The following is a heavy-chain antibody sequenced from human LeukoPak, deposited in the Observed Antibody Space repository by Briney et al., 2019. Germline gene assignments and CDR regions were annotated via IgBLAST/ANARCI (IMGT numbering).Heavy chain of an antibody. J-gene: IGHJ6*03. CDR3: AKDDSGSYYPYYYYMDV. V-gene: IGHV3-48*01. D-gene: IGHD1-26*01. CDR2: ISSSSSTI. Sequence: PGGSLRLSCAASGFTFSSYGMTWVRQAPGKGLEWVSYISSSSSTIYYADSVKGRFTISRDNAKNSLYLQLNSLRAEDTAVYYCAKDDSGSYYPYYYYMDVWGKGTTVTISS. CDR1: GFTFSSYG.